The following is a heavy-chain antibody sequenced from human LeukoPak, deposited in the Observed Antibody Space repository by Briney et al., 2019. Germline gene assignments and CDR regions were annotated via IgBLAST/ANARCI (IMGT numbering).Heavy chain of an antibody. CDR1: GGSISSYY. V-gene: IGHV4-59*08. CDR2: IYHSGTT. D-gene: IGHD6-13*01. CDR3: ARHYLDNSWSYSVDC. Sequence: SETLSLTCTVSGGSISSYYWSWIRQPPGKGMEWIGYIYHSGTTTYNPSLESRVTISVDTSKSQLSLKLSSVTAADTAMYYCARHYLDNSWSYSVDCWGQGTLVTVSS. J-gene: IGHJ4*02.